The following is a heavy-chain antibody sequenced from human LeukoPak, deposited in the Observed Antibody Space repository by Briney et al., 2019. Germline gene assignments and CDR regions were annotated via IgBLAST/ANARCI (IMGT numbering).Heavy chain of an antibody. J-gene: IGHJ5*02. CDR1: GFTFSSYA. Sequence: PGGSLRLSCAASGFTFSSYAMSWVRQAPGKGLEWVSIIYSGDSTSYADSVKGRFTISRDNSKNTLYLQMNSLRAEDTAVYYCAKAHPPPLYFDGPGWFDPWGQGTLVTVSS. V-gene: IGHV3-23*03. D-gene: IGHD3-9*01. CDR2: IYSGDST. CDR3: AKAHPPPLYFDGPGWFDP.